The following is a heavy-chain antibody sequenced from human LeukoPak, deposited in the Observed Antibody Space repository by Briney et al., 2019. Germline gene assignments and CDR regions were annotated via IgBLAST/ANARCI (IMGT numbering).Heavy chain of an antibody. V-gene: IGHV4-34*01. Sequence: PSETLSLTCSVSGSSISSDYYWSWIRPPPGKGLEWIGEINHSGSTNYDPSLKSRVTILVDTFMKQFSLKLNSVTAADTAVYYCARRVTVHYYMDLWAKGTTVTVSS. CDR3: ARRVTVHYYMDL. J-gene: IGHJ6*03. D-gene: IGHD3-10*01. CDR1: GSSISSDYY. CDR2: INHSGST.